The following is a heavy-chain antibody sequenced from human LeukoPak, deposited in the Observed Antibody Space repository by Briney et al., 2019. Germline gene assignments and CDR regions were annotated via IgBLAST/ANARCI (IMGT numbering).Heavy chain of an antibody. CDR3: ARERGSSWKTNNNWFDP. J-gene: IGHJ5*02. CDR2: IYYSGST. V-gene: IGHV4-59*01. Sequence: SETLSLTCTVSGGSISSYYWSWIRQPPGKGLEWIRYIYYSGSTNYNPSLKNRVTISVDTSKNQFSLKLSSVTAADTAVYYCARERGSSWKTNNNWFDPWGQGTLVTVSS. CDR1: GGSISSYY. D-gene: IGHD6-13*01.